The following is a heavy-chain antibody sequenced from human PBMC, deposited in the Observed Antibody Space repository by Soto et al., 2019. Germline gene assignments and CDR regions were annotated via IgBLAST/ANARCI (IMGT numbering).Heavy chain of an antibody. V-gene: IGHV2-26*01. D-gene: IGHD4-17*01. Sequence: QVTLKESGPVLVKPTEPLTLTCSVSGFSLTNGRMGVSWIRQPPGKALEWLAHFFSDADRSYSTSMQSRLNMYKDSSGSQVVLTMTNMAPADTATYFCARMDGDYNYYGLDVWGHGIAVTVSS. CDR3: ARMDGDYNYYGLDV. J-gene: IGHJ6*02. CDR2: FFSDADR. CDR1: GFSLTNGRMG.